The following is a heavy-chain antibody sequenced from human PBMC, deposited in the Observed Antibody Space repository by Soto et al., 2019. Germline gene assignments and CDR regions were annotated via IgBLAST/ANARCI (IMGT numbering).Heavy chain of an antibody. V-gene: IGHV1-8*01. Sequence: ASVKVSCKASGYTFTSYDINWVRQATGQGLEWMGWMNPNSGNTGYAQKFQGRVTMTRNTSISTAYMELSSLRSEDTAVYYCARIASSSWSTYYYYYYMDVWGKGTTVTVSS. CDR2: MNPNSGNT. CDR3: ARIASSSWSTYYYYYYMDV. CDR1: GYTFTSYD. D-gene: IGHD6-13*01. J-gene: IGHJ6*03.